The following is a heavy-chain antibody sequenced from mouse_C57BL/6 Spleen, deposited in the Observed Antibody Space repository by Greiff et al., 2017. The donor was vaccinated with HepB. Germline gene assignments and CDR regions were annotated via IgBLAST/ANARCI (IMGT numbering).Heavy chain of an antibody. CDR1: GYTFTSYT. CDR3: ARGLLYYYAMDY. J-gene: IGHJ4*01. V-gene: IGHV1-4*01. Sequence: VKLQHSGAELARPGASVKMSCKASGYTFTSYTMHWVKQRPGQGLEWIGYINPSSGYTKYNQKFKDKATLTADKSSSTAYMQLSSLTSEDSAVYYCARGLLYYYAMDYWGQGTSVTVSS. D-gene: IGHD6-5*01. CDR2: INPSSGYT.